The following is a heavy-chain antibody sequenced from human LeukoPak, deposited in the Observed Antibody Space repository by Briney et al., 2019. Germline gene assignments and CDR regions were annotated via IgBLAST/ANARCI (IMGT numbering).Heavy chain of an antibody. V-gene: IGHV4-59*01. J-gene: IGHJ6*03. CDR1: GGSISSYY. CDR3: ARTTEGGYSYGYFYYYYMDV. Sequence: PSETLSLTCTVSGGSISSYYWSWIRQPPGKGLEWIGYIYYSGSTNYKSSLKSRVTISVDTSKNQFSLKLSSVTAADTAVYYSARTTEGGYSYGYFYYYYMDVWGKGTTVTISS. CDR2: IYYSGST. D-gene: IGHD5-18*01.